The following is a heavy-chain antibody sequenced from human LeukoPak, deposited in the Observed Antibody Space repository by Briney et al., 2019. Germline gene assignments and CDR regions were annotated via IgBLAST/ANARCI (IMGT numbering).Heavy chain of an antibody. CDR2: ISYSGST. J-gene: IGHJ4*02. CDR1: GGSISSSNYY. Sequence: SETLSLTCTVSGGSISSSNYYWGWIRQPPGKGLEWIGSISYSGSTYYNPSLKSRVTISVDTSKNQFSLRLSSVTAADTAVYYCARDPTQYLRYGHFDYWGQGTLVTVSS. V-gene: IGHV4-39*07. D-gene: IGHD5/OR15-5a*01. CDR3: ARDPTQYLRYGHFDY.